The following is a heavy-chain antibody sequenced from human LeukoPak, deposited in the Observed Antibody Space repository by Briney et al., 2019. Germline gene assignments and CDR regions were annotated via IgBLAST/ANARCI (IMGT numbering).Heavy chain of an antibody. V-gene: IGHV3-74*01. D-gene: IGHD3/OR15-3a*01. CDR3: ARVDGLVSDMDV. J-gene: IGHJ6*03. CDR1: GFTFSSYW. Sequence: AGSLRLSCAASGFTFSSYWMHWVRQAPGKGLVWVSRINSDGSSTSYADSVKGRFTISRDNSKNTLYLQMNSLRAEDTAVYYCARVDGLVSDMDVWGKGTTVTVSS. CDR2: INSDGSST.